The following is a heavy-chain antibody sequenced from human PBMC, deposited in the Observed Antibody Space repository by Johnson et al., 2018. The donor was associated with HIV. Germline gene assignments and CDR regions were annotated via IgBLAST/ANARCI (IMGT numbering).Heavy chain of an antibody. D-gene: IGHD1-1*01. V-gene: IGHV3-30*19. CDR3: AKDRHNDWNPPFLAFDV. CDR1: GFTFSSYG. Sequence: VQVVESGGGVVQPGVSLRLSCAASGFTFSSYGMHWVRQAPGKGLEWVAVISYDGSNKYYADSVKGRFTISRDNSKKTLYLQMNSLGAEDTAVYYCAKDRHNDWNPPFLAFDVWGHGTLVTVSS. J-gene: IGHJ3*01. CDR2: ISYDGSNK.